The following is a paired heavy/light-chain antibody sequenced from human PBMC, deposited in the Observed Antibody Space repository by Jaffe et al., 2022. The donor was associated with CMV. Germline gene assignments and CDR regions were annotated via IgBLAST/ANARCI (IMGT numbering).Light chain of an antibody. V-gene: IGKV3-20*01. Sequence: EIVLTQSPGTLSLSPGERATLSCRASQSVSSSYLAWYQQKPGQAPRLLIYGASSRATGIPDRFSGSGSGTDFTLTISRLEPEDFAVYYCQQYGSSRGTFGQGTKLEIK. CDR3: QQYGSSRGT. J-gene: IGKJ2*02. CDR2: GAS. CDR1: QSVSSSY.
Heavy chain of an antibody. V-gene: IGHV1-18*01. CDR2: ISAYNGNT. D-gene: IGHD5-18*01. J-gene: IGHJ6*02. CDR3: ARDRRDTAMVFWHYYYGMDV. CDR1: GYTFTSYG. Sequence: QVQLVQSGAEVKKPGASVKVSCKASGYTFTSYGISWVRQAPGQGLEWMGWISAYNGNTNYAQKLQGRVTMTTDTSTSTAYMELRSLRSDDTAVYYCARDRRDTAMVFWHYYYGMDVWGQGTTVTVSS.